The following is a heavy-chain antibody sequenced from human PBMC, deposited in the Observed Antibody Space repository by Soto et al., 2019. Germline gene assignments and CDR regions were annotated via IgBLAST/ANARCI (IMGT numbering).Heavy chain of an antibody. V-gene: IGHV4-39*01. Sequence: QLQLQESGPGLVKPSETLSLTCTVSGGSISSSSYYWGWIRQPPGKGLEWIGSIYYSGSTYYNPFLNARVTISLDTANSQFSLKLSPVHAADTAVYYCPRQDPGPDNDDGDRIKIWFAPWGQGTLVSVSS. CDR2: IYYSGST. CDR3: PRQDPGPDNDDGDRIKIWFAP. J-gene: IGHJ5*02. D-gene: IGHD4-17*01. CDR1: GGSISSSSYY.